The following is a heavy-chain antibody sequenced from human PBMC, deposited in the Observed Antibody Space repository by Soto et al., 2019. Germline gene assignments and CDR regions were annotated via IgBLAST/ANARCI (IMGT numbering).Heavy chain of an antibody. CDR3: ARAGYSNRNYYYYYMDV. J-gene: IGHJ6*03. CDR1: GGSISSYY. Sequence: SETLSLTCTVSGGSISSYYWSWIRQPPGKGLEWIGYIYYSGSTNYNPSLKSRVTISVDASKNQFSLKLSSVTAADTAVYYCARAGYSNRNYYYYYMDVWGKGTTVTVSS. D-gene: IGHD4-4*01. V-gene: IGHV4-59*08. CDR2: IYYSGST.